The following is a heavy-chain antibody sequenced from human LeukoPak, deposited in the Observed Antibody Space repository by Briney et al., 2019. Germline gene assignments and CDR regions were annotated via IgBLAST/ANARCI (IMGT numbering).Heavy chain of an antibody. V-gene: IGHV3-15*04. CDR3: AKNRDILTGYLDY. CDR1: GFSFSDAW. Sequence: GGSLRLSCAASGFSFSDAWMSWVRQIPGKGLEWVGRIESKTDGGTIDYAAPVKGRFTISRDGSTNTLYLQMNSLRAEDTAVYYCAKNRDILTGYLDYWGQGTLVTVSS. J-gene: IGHJ4*02. CDR2: IESKTDGGTI. D-gene: IGHD3-9*01.